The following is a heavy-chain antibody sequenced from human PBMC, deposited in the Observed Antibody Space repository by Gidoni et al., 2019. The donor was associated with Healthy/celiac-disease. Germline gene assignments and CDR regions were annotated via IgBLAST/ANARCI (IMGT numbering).Heavy chain of an antibody. CDR2: IYWDYDK. J-gene: IGHJ1*01. CDR3: AHRKSPALFQH. Sequence: QITLKESGPTLVKPTQTLTLTCTFAGFSHSTSGVGAGWILQPPGKALGWLALIYWDYDKRYSPPLKSWLTITKNTSKPPVVLTMTTMDPVDTATYYCAHRKSPALFQHWGQGTLVTVSS. V-gene: IGHV2-5*02. CDR1: GFSHSTSGVG.